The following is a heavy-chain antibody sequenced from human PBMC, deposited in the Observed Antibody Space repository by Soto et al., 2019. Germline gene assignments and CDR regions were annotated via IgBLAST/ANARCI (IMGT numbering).Heavy chain of an antibody. Sequence: PGGCLRLSCAASGFTFSSYAMHWVRQAPGKGLEWVAVISYDGSNKYYADSVKGRFTISRDNSKNTLYLQMNSLRAEDTAVYYCARAGSSSPVAYYYYYYGMDVWGQGTTVTVSS. CDR1: GFTFSSYA. V-gene: IGHV3-30-3*01. J-gene: IGHJ6*02. D-gene: IGHD6-6*01. CDR2: ISYDGSNK. CDR3: ARAGSSSPVAYYYYYYGMDV.